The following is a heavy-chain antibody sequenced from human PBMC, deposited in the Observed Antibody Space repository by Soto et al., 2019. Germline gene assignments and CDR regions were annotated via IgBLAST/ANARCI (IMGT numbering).Heavy chain of an antibody. CDR2: IYWDDDK. D-gene: IGHD3-22*01. V-gene: IGHV2-5*02. J-gene: IGHJ4*02. Sequence: QITLKESGPTLVKPTQTLTLTCTFSRFSLSTSGVGVGWIRQPPGKALEWLALIYWDDDKRYSPSLKSRLTITTDTSKNQAVLTMTNMDPVDTATYYCAHVKYYYDSSGYYPLFDYWGQGTLVTVSS. CDR1: RFSLSTSGVG. CDR3: AHVKYYYDSSGYYPLFDY.